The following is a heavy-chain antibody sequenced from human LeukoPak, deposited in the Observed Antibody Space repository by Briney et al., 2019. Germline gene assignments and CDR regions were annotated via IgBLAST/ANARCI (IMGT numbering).Heavy chain of an antibody. Sequence: SETLSLTCTVSGGSISRYYWSWIRQPPGKGLEWIGYIYYSGSTNYNPSLKSRVTISVDTSKNQFSLKLNSVTAADTAVYYCAREGTSGDFDCWGQGTLVTVSS. CDR3: AREGTSGDFDC. CDR1: GGSISRYY. CDR2: IYYSGST. V-gene: IGHV4-59*01. J-gene: IGHJ4*02. D-gene: IGHD2-2*01.